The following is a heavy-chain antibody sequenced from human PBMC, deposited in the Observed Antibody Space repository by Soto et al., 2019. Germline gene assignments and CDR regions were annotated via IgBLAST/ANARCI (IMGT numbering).Heavy chain of an antibody. Sequence: SETLSLTCTVSGGSISSSSYYWSWIRQPPGKGLEWIGYIYYSGSTNYNPSLKSRATISVDTSKNQFSLKLSSVTAADTAVYYCARALGYDFWSGYYKGGWFDPWGQGTLVTVSS. V-gene: IGHV4-61*01. CDR2: IYYSGST. J-gene: IGHJ5*02. CDR3: ARALGYDFWSGYYKGGWFDP. D-gene: IGHD3-3*01. CDR1: GGSISSSSYY.